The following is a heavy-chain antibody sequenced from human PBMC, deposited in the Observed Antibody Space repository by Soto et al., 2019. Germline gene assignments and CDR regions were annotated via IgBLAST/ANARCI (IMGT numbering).Heavy chain of an antibody. Sequence: SETLSLTCAVYGGSFSGYYWSWIRQPPGKGLEWIGEINHSGSTNYNPSLKSRVTISVDTSKNQFSLRLSSVTAADTAVYYCARTLLRSYNWFDPWGQGTLVTVSS. D-gene: IGHD1-26*01. J-gene: IGHJ5*02. CDR1: GGSFSGYY. CDR3: ARTLLRSYNWFDP. CDR2: INHSGST. V-gene: IGHV4-34*01.